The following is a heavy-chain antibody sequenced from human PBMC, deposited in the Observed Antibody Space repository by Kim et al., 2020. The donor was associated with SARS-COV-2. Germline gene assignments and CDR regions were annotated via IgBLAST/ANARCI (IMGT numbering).Heavy chain of an antibody. CDR2: IKQDGSEK. Sequence: GGSLRLSCGASGFTFSSYWMSWVRQAPGKGLEWVANIKQDGSEKYYVDSVKGRFTISRDNAKKSLYMQMNSLRAEDTAVYYCARESLRAVAGGMDVWGQGTTVTVSS. D-gene: IGHD6-19*01. CDR1: GFTFSSYW. V-gene: IGHV3-7*03. CDR3: ARESLRAVAGGMDV. J-gene: IGHJ6*02.